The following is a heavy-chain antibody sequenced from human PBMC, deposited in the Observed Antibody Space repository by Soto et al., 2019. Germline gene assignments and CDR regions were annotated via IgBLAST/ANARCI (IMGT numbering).Heavy chain of an antibody. V-gene: IGHV5-51*01. CDR1: GYTFSNYW. J-gene: IGHJ3*02. CDR3: ASQYYSHSSGIFEI. D-gene: IGHD3-22*01. CDR2: IYPADSDT. Sequence: PGESLKISCKGVGYTFSNYWIGWVRQMPGKGLEWMGIIYPADSDTRYSPSFQGQVTISADKSISTAYLQWSSLKASDTAMYYCASQYYSHSSGIFEIWGQGTMVTV.